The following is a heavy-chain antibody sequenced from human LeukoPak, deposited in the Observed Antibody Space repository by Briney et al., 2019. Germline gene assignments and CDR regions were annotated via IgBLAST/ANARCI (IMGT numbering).Heavy chain of an antibody. Sequence: SETLSLTCTVSGGSISSSSYYWGWIRQPPGKGLEWIGSIYYSGSTYYNPSLKSRVTISIDTSKNQFSLKLSSVTAADTAVYYCARLITGTTTAFDIWGQGTMVTVSS. D-gene: IGHD1-7*01. CDR1: GGSISSSSYY. CDR2: IYYSGST. J-gene: IGHJ3*02. CDR3: ARLITGTTTAFDI. V-gene: IGHV4-39*07.